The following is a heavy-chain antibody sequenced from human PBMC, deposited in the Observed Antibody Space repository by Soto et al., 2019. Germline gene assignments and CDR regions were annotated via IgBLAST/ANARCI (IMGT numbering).Heavy chain of an antibody. D-gene: IGHD3-10*01. CDR3: ARDRYYGSRSYNHFDY. CDR2: INTRGGSI. CDR1: GYTFTRYY. Sequence: ASVKVSCKASGYTFTRYYIHWLRQAPGQGLEWMGIINTRGGSINYAQKFQGRVTMTRDTSTSTVYMELSSLRSEDTAVYYCARDRYYGSRSYNHFDYWGQGTLVTVSS. J-gene: IGHJ4*02. V-gene: IGHV1-46*03.